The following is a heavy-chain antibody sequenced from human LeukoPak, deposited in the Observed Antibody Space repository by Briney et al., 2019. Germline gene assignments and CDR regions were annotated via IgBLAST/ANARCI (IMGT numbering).Heavy chain of an antibody. CDR1: GYTFTSYA. J-gene: IGHJ4*02. Sequence: ASVKVSCKASGYTFTSYAMHWVRQAPGQRLEWMGWINAGNGNTKYSQKFQGRVTITRDTSASTAYMELSSLRSEDTAVYYCATAKVAVPGYDYWGQGTLVTVSS. CDR3: ATAKVAVPGYDY. CDR2: INAGNGNT. V-gene: IGHV1-3*01. D-gene: IGHD6-19*01.